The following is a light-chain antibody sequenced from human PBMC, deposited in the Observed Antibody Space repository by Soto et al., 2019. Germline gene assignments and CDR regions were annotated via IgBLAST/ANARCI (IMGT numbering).Light chain of an antibody. V-gene: IGKV3D-15*01. CDR3: QQYNNWPPWT. CDR2: GAS. CDR1: QSVSSY. Sequence: EIVLTQSPGTLSLSPGERATLSCRASQSVSSYLAWYQQKPGQAPRLLIYGASNRATGIPDRFSGSGSGTEFTLTIRSLQSEDFAVYYCQQYNNWPPWTFGQGTKGDIK. J-gene: IGKJ1*01.